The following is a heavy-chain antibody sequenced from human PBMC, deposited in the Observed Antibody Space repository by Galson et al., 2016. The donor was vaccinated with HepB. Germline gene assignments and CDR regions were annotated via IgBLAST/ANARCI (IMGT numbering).Heavy chain of an antibody. D-gene: IGHD2-15*01. CDR2: IHPGDSDS. CDR1: GYNFTNYW. CDR3: ARHVAGYCIPNRCMMRNGLDV. V-gene: IGHV5-51*01. J-gene: IGHJ6*04. Sequence: QSGAEVKKAGESLKISCTGSGYNFTNYWIGWVRQMPGKGLEWMGIIHPGDSDSRYSPTFQGQVTISADKSISTAYLQWSSLRASDTAMYYCARHVAGYCIPNRCMMRNGLDVWGKGTTVTVSS.